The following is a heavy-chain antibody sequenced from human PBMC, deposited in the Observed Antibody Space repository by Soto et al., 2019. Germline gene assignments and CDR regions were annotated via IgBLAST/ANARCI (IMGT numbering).Heavy chain of an antibody. Sequence: GASVKVSCKASGYTFTSYAMHWVRQAPGQRLEWMGWINAGNGNTKYSQKFQGRVTITRDTSASTAYKELSSLRSEDTAVYYCAGVGAYGAPVEWLDPWGQGPLVTVSS. V-gene: IGHV1-3*01. CDR3: AGVGAYGAPVEWLDP. J-gene: IGHJ5*02. CDR2: INAGNGNT. D-gene: IGHD1-26*01. CDR1: GYTFTSYA.